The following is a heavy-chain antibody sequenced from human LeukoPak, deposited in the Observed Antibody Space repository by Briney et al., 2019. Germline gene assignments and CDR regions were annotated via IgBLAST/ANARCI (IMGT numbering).Heavy chain of an antibody. J-gene: IGHJ5*02. V-gene: IGHV4-4*02. CDR3: ARSDYYDSSGYWS. D-gene: IGHD3-22*01. CDR2: IYHSGST. Sequence: SGTLSLTCAVSGGSISSSNWWSWVRQPPGKGLEWIGEIYHSGSTNYNPSLKSRVTISVDKSKNQFSLKLSSVTAADTAVYYCARSDYYDSSGYWSWGQGTLVTVSS. CDR1: GGSISSSNW.